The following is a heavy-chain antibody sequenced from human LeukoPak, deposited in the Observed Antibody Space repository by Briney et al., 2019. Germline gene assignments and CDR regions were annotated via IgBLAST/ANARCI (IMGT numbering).Heavy chain of an antibody. D-gene: IGHD5-12*01. Sequence: SQTLSLTCAISGDSVSSNSAAWNWIRQSPSRGLEWLGMTYYRSKWYNDYAVSVESRITINLDTSKNQFSLQLRSVTAADTAAYYCAVATIPYFYDYMDVWGKGTTVTISS. V-gene: IGHV6-1*01. J-gene: IGHJ6*03. CDR3: AVATIPYFYDYMDV. CDR2: TYYRSKWYN. CDR1: GDSVSSNSAA.